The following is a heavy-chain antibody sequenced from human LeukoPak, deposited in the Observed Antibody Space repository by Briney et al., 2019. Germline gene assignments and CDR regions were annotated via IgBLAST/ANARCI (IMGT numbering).Heavy chain of an antibody. CDR1: GFTFSSYA. J-gene: IGHJ4*02. D-gene: IGHD1-26*01. CDR3: AGALGGAFDY. Sequence: GGSLRLSCAASGFTFSSYAMHWVRQAPGKGPEWVAVISYDGSNKYYADSVKGRFTISRDNSKNTLYLQMNSLRAEDTAVYYCAGALGGAFDYWGQGTLVTVSS. CDR2: ISYDGSNK. V-gene: IGHV3-30*04.